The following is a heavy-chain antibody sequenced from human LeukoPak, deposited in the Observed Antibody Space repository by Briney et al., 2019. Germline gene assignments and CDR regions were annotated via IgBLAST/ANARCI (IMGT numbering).Heavy chain of an antibody. CDR1: GGSISSGGYS. V-gene: IGHV4-30-2*01. J-gene: IGHJ5*02. Sequence: SQTLSLTCAVSGGSISSGGYSWSWLRQPPGKGLEWIGYIYHSGSTYYNPSLKRRVTISVDRSKNQFSLKLSSVTAADTAVYYCARGRVVAATNWFDPWGQGTLVTVSS. CDR3: ARGRVVAATNWFDP. CDR2: IYHSGST. D-gene: IGHD2-15*01.